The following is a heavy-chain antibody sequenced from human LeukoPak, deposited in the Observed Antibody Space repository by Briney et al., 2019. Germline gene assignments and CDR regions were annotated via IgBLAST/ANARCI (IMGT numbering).Heavy chain of an antibody. J-gene: IGHJ4*02. CDR3: SNGRTSSGTLQHDY. V-gene: IGHV3-23*01. Sequence: GGSLRLSCAAFGFTFSSYGMSWVRQAPGKGLEWVSVISGSGGSTYYAASVKGRFTISRDNSENTLYLQMNSLRAEDTALYYCSNGRTSSGTLQHDYWGQGTLVTVSS. CDR1: GFTFSSYG. D-gene: IGHD6-19*01. CDR2: ISGSGGST.